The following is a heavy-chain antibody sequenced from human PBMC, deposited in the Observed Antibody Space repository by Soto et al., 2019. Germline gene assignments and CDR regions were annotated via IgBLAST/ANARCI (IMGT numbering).Heavy chain of an antibody. V-gene: IGHV4-34*01. Sequence: SETLSLTCAVYGGSFSGYYWSWIRQPPGKGLEWIGEINHSGSTNYNPSLRSRVTISVDTSKNQFSLKLSSVTAADTAVYYCARCGGDYHYYYMDVWGKGTTVTVSS. J-gene: IGHJ6*03. CDR2: INHSGST. CDR3: ARCGGDYHYYYMDV. D-gene: IGHD3-10*01. CDR1: GGSFSGYY.